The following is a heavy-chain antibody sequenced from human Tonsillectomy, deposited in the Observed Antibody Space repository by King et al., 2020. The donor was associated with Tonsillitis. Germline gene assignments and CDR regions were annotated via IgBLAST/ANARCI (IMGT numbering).Heavy chain of an antibody. J-gene: IGHJ3*02. V-gene: IGHV4-30-2*01. Sequence: QLQESGSGLVKHSQTLSLTCAVSGVSISSGGYSWCWIRQPPGKGLEWIGYIYEGGNTDYNPSLKSRVTISVDRSKNQFSLRLSSVTAADTAVYYCTKSRAEGYDAFDIWGQGTMVTVSS. CDR2: IYEGGNT. D-gene: IGHD2-15*01. CDR1: GVSISSGGYS. CDR3: TKSRAEGYDAFDI.